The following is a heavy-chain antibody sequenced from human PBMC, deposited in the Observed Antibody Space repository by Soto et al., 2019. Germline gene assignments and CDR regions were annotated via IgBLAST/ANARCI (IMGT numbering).Heavy chain of an antibody. CDR3: AKGSGDIVVVQTEKSLVDY. D-gene: IGHD2-2*01. J-gene: IGHJ4*02. CDR2: ISHSGST. Sequence: QMQLQESGPGLVKPSGTLSLTCAVSGDSINSSHWWSWVRQPPGKGLEWIGQISHSGSTNYNPSLTSRVTISVDKSKNHFSLKLTSVTAADTAVYYCAKGSGDIVVVQTEKSLVDYWGQGTLVTVSS. V-gene: IGHV4-4*02. CDR1: GDSINSSHW.